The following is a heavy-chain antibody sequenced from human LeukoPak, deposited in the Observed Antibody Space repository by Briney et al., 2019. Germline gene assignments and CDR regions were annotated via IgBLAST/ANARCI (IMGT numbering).Heavy chain of an antibody. V-gene: IGHV5-51*01. CDR2: VFPGDSDT. CDR1: EYTFTSSW. D-gene: IGHD1-26*01. J-gene: IGHJ3*02. Sequence: GESLKISCQGSEYTFTSSWIGWVRQMPGKGLEWMGSVFPGDSDTRYLPSFEGQVTISADKAINTAYLQWGSLKASDTAMYYCARHRGAKDGSDIWGQGTMVTVAS. CDR3: ARHRGAKDGSDI.